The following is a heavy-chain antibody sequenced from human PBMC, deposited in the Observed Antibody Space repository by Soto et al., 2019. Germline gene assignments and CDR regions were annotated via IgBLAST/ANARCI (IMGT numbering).Heavy chain of an antibody. CDR3: ARVLDPGGSGSYYID. V-gene: IGHV1-18*01. D-gene: IGHD3-10*01. CDR2: ISAYNGNT. J-gene: IGHJ4*02. CDR1: GYTFTSYG. Sequence: ASVKVSCKASGYTFTSYGISWVRQAPGQGLEWMGWISAYNGNTNYAQKLQGRVTMTTDTSTSTAYMELRSLRSDDTAVYYCARVLDPGGSGSYYIDWGQGTLVTVSS.